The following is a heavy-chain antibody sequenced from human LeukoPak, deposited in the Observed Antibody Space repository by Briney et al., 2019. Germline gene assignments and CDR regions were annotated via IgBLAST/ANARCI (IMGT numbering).Heavy chain of an antibody. D-gene: IGHD5-12*01. V-gene: IGHV3-21*04. CDR3: AKSNIVATITTFDY. CDR2: ISSSSSYI. CDR1: GFTFSSYT. J-gene: IGHJ4*02. Sequence: GGSLRLSCAASGFTFSSYTMNWVRQAPGKGLEWVSSISSSSSYIYFADSVKGRFTISRDNARNSLYLQMNSLRAEDTAVYYCAKSNIVATITTFDYWGQGTLVTVSS.